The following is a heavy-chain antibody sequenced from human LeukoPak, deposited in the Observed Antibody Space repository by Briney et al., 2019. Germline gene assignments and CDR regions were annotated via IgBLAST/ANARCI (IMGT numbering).Heavy chain of an antibody. J-gene: IGHJ4*02. D-gene: IGHD5-18*01. Sequence: QSGRSLRLSCAASGFTFSSYGMHWVRQAPGKELEWVAVISYDGSNKYYADSVKGRFTISRDNSKNTLYLQMNSLRAEDTAVYYCAKSEIQLWSELDYWGQGTLVTVSS. CDR2: ISYDGSNK. CDR1: GFTFSSYG. V-gene: IGHV3-30*18. CDR3: AKSEIQLWSELDY.